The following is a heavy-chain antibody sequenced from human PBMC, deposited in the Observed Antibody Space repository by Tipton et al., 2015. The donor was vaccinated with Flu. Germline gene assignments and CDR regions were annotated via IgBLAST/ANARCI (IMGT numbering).Heavy chain of an antibody. CDR2: IYTSGGT. CDR1: GGSISSGSYY. CDR3: AREGGSYWYFDL. D-gene: IGHD1-26*01. Sequence: LRLSCTVSGGSISSGSYYWSWIRQPAGKGLEWIGRIYTSGGTNYNPSLKSRVTISVDTSKNQFSLKLSSVTAADTAVYYCAREGGSYWYFDLWGRGTLVTVSS. J-gene: IGHJ2*01. V-gene: IGHV4-61*02.